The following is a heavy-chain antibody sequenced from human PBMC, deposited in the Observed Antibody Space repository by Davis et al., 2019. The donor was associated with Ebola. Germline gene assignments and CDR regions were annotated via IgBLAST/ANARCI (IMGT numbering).Heavy chain of an antibody. J-gene: IGHJ6*03. CDR1: GFTFSGYD. Sequence: GESLKISCTVSGFTFSGYDFSWVRQAPGKGLEWVSLLSASGGGKYYADSVRGRFTISRDTSKNTMYLEMNSLRADDTAIYYCATDSSGYNYERLYYTYYMDVWGRGTTVSVSS. CDR3: ATDSSGYNYERLYYTYYMDV. V-gene: IGHV3-23*01. D-gene: IGHD3-22*01. CDR2: LSASGGGK.